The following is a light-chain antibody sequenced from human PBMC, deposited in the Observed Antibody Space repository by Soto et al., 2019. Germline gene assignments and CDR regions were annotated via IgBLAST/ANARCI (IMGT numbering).Light chain of an antibody. CDR1: QSVLYSSNNKNY. CDR3: QQYYSTPPLYT. CDR2: WAS. V-gene: IGKV4-1*01. J-gene: IGKJ2*01. Sequence: DIVMTQSPDSLAVSLGERATINCKSSQSVLYSSNNKNYLAWYQQKPGQPPKLLIYWASTRESGVPDRFTGSGSETDFTLTISSLQAEDVAVYHCQQYYSTPPLYTFGQGTKREIK.